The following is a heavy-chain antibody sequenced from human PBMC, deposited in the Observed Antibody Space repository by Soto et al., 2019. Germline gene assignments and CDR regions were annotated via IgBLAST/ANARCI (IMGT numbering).Heavy chain of an antibody. Sequence: GGSLRLSCAASGFTFSNAWMSWVRQAPGKGLEWVGGIKSKTDGGTTDYAAPVKGRFTISRDDSKNKLYLQMNSLKTEDTAVYYCTTDGDYGDYYYFDYWGQGTLVTVSS. J-gene: IGHJ4*02. CDR2: IKSKTDGGTT. CDR3: TTDGDYGDYYYFDY. V-gene: IGHV3-15*01. D-gene: IGHD4-17*01. CDR1: GFTFSNAW.